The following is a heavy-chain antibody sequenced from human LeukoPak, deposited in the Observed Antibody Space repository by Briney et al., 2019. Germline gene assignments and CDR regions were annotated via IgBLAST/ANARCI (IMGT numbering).Heavy chain of an antibody. CDR1: GGSISSFY. Sequence: SETLSLTCTVSGGSISSFYWRRIRQPAGKGLEWIGRIYTSGSTNYNPSLKSRVTMSVDTSKNQFSLKLSSVTAADTAVYYCERALRWQQGGYYFDYWGQGTLVTVSS. CDR2: IYTSGST. D-gene: IGHD5-24*01. J-gene: IGHJ4*02. CDR3: ERALRWQQGGYYFDY. V-gene: IGHV4-4*07.